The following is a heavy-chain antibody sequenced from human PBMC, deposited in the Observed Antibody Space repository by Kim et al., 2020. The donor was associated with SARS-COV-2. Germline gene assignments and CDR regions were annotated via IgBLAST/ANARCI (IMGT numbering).Heavy chain of an antibody. V-gene: IGHV4-39*07. Sequence: SETLSLTCTVSGGSISSSSYYWGWIRQPPGKGLEWIGSIYYSGSTYYNPSLKSRVTISVDTSKNQFSLKLSSVTAADTAVYYCAREWGQLSGARDYWGQGTLVTVSS. D-gene: IGHD1-26*01. CDR1: GGSISSSSYY. CDR2: IYYSGST. CDR3: AREWGQLSGARDY. J-gene: IGHJ4*02.